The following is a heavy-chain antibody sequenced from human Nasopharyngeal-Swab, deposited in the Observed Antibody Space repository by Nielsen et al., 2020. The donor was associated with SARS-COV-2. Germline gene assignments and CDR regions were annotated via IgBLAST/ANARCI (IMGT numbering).Heavy chain of an antibody. CDR3: ARGYSRRHTYYYYYFGMDV. CDR2: INHSGST. CDR1: GGSFSGYY. Sequence: SETLSLTCAVYGGSFSGYYWSWIHQPPGKGLEWIGEINHSGSTNYNPSLKSRVTISVDTSKNQFSLKLSSVTAADTAVFYCARGYSRRHTYYYYYFGMDVWGQGTTVTVSS. V-gene: IGHV4-34*01. D-gene: IGHD6-13*01. J-gene: IGHJ6*02.